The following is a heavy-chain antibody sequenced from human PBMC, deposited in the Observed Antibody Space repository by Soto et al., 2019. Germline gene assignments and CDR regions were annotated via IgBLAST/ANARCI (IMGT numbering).Heavy chain of an antibody. CDR1: GFPFSSFG. J-gene: IGHJ3*02. CDR3: AKEGSIWKFAFDI. V-gene: IGHV3-30*18. CDR2: VSAAGYTT. Sequence: QGELLESGGGVVQPGTSLRLSCAASGFPFSSFGMHWVRQAPGKGLEWVAVVSAAGYTTYYSDSVKGRFNISRDNSSNTLNLQMNSLRREDTGLYYCAKEGSIWKFAFDIWGRGTMVTVSS. D-gene: IGHD6-13*01.